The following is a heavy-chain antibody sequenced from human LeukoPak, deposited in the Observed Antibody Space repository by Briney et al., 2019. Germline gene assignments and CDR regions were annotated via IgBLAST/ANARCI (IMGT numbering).Heavy chain of an antibody. CDR1: GFTLSSNW. Sequence: GGSLRLSCAGSGFTLSSNWMHWVRQAPGKGLEWVSSITGSSSYIYYADSVKGRFTISRDNANNSLYLQMNSLRAEDTAVYYCARDEGLLAVAGFWVSAFDIWGQGTMVTVSS. CDR3: ARDEGLLAVAGFWVSAFDI. V-gene: IGHV3-21*01. CDR2: ITGSSSYI. D-gene: IGHD6-19*01. J-gene: IGHJ3*02.